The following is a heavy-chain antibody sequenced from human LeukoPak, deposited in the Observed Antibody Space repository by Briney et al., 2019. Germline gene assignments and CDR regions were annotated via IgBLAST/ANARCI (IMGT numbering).Heavy chain of an antibody. D-gene: IGHD6-6*01. CDR1: GFTFSSYE. Sequence: PGGSLRLSCAASGFTFSSYEMNWVRQAPGKGLEWVSYISSSGSTIYYADSVKGLFTISRDNAKNSLYLQMNSLRAEDTAVYYCARLSQLVRYFDYWGQGTLVTVSS. V-gene: IGHV3-48*03. CDR3: ARLSQLVRYFDY. CDR2: ISSSGSTI. J-gene: IGHJ4*02.